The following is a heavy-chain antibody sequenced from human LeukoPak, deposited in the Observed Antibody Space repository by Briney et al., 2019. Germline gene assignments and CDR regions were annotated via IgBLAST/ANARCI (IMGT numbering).Heavy chain of an antibody. CDR1: GGSISSGDYY. CDR3: ARDAALLWFGV. D-gene: IGHD3-10*01. Sequence: SETLSLTCTVSGGSISSGDYYWSWIRQPPGKGLEWIGYIYYSGSTYYNPSLKSRVTISVDTSKNQFSLKLSSVTAADTAVYYCARDAALLWFGVWGQGTLVTVSS. J-gene: IGHJ4*02. V-gene: IGHV4-30-4*01. CDR2: IYYSGST.